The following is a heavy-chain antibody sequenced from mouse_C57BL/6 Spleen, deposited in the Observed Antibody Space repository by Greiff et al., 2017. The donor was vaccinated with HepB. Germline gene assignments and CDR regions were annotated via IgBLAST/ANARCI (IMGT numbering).Heavy chain of an antibody. J-gene: IGHJ2*01. Sequence: QVQLQQSGAELARPGASVKLSCKASGYTFTSYGISWVKQRTGQGLEWIGEIYPRSGNTYYNEKFKGKATLTADKSSSTAYMELRRLTSEDSAVYFCARREIDYYRDYWGQGTTLTVSS. D-gene: IGHD1-1*01. CDR1: GYTFTSYG. CDR3: ARREIDYYRDY. V-gene: IGHV1-81*01. CDR2: IYPRSGNT.